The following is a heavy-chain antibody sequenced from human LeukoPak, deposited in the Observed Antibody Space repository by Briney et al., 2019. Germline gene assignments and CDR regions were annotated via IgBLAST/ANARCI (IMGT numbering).Heavy chain of an antibody. CDR2: INPNSGGT. Sequence: ASVKVSCKASGYTFTGYYMHWVRQAPGQGLEWMGWINPNSGGTNYAQKFQGRVTMTRDTSISTAYMELSRLRFDDTAVYYCARSQWLVIHDAFDIWGQGTMVTVSS. V-gene: IGHV1-2*02. D-gene: IGHD6-19*01. J-gene: IGHJ3*02. CDR3: ARSQWLVIHDAFDI. CDR1: GYTFTGYY.